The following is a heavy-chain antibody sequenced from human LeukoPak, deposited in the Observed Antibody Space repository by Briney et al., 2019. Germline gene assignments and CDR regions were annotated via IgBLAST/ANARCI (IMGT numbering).Heavy chain of an antibody. CDR1: GGSISSSSYY. D-gene: IGHD3-3*01. Sequence: PSETLSLTCTVSGGSISSSSYYWGWIRQPPGKGLEWIGGIYYSGSTYYNPSLKSRVTVSVDTSKNQFSLKLSSVTAADTAVYYCARHAISYDFWSGSPPYYFDYWGQGTLVTVSS. CDR2: IYYSGST. J-gene: IGHJ4*02. CDR3: ARHAISYDFWSGSPPYYFDY. V-gene: IGHV4-39*01.